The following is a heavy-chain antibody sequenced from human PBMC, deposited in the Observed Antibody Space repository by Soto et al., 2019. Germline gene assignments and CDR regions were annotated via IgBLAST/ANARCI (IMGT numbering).Heavy chain of an antibody. Sequence: GGSLRLSCAASGFTISSYSMNWVRHAPGKGLEWVSYISSSSSTIYYADTVKGRFTISRDNAKNSLYLQMNSLRDEDTAVYYCARAQKYSYGRDHGMDVWGQGTTDPVSS. CDR2: ISSSSSTI. J-gene: IGHJ6*02. D-gene: IGHD5-18*01. V-gene: IGHV3-48*02. CDR3: ARAQKYSYGRDHGMDV. CDR1: GFTISSYS.